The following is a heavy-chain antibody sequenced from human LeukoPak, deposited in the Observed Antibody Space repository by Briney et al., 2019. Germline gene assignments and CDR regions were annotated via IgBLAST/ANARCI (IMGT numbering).Heavy chain of an antibody. Sequence: GGSLRLSCAASGFTLSSYAMSWVRQGPGKGLEWVSAISVSGNTYHADSVKGRFTISRDSYKNTLYLQMNSLRPEDTAVYYCAKGYGWEASYYYYYMDVWGKGTTVTISS. J-gene: IGHJ6*03. CDR1: GFTLSSYA. V-gene: IGHV3-23*01. D-gene: IGHD1-26*01. CDR3: AKGYGWEASYYYYYMDV. CDR2: ISVSGNT.